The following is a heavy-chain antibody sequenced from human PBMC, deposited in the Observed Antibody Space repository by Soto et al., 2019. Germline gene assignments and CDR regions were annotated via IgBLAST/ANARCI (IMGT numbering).Heavy chain of an antibody. CDR2: MYYSGST. CDR3: VIEYYHTIDYHKID. V-gene: IGHV4-61*01. Sequence: QVQLQESGPGLVRPSETLSLTCIVSGGSVSSSTYHWSWIRQPPGKGLEWIGYMYYSGSTNYNPSLKGRVTISMDRSRNLFSLSLNSVTAADTAVYYCVIEYYHTIDYHKIDWGQGTLVTVSS. CDR1: GGSVSSSTYH. D-gene: IGHD3-22*01. J-gene: IGHJ4*02.